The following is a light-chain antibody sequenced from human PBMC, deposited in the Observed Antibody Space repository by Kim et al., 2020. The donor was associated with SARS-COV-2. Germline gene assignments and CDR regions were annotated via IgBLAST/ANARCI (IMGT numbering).Light chain of an antibody. J-gene: IGKJ2*01. V-gene: IGKV1-5*03. CDR2: RAS. CDR3: QQYYNYST. Sequence: LSASVGDRVTITCRARQSIGTSLAWFQQKSGKAPNVLIYRASSLESGVPSRFSGSGSGTEFTFTISSLQPDDFATYYCQQYYNYSTFGQGTKLEI. CDR1: QSIGTS.